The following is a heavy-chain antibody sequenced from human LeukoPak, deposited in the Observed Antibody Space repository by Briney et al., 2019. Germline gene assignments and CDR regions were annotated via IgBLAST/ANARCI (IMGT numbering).Heavy chain of an antibody. D-gene: IGHD3-22*01. CDR3: TTDDGYYYDSSGYYTLYYFDY. Sequence: GGSLRLSCAAPGFTFSNAWMSWVRQAPGKGLEWVGRILSKTDGGTADYAAPVKGRFTISRDDSKNTLYLQMNSLETEDTAVYYCTTDDGYYYDSSGYYTLYYFDYWGQGTLVTVSS. CDR2: ILSKTDGGTA. CDR1: GFTFSNAW. V-gene: IGHV3-15*01. J-gene: IGHJ4*02.